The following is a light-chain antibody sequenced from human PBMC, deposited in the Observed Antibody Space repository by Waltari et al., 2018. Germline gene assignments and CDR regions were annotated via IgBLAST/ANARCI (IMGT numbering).Light chain of an antibody. CDR1: SSDVGGYHY. J-gene: IGLJ3*02. CDR2: DVS. V-gene: IGLV2-14*03. Sequence: QSALTQPASVSGSPGQSITISCTGTSSDVGGYHYVCLFQQHPGRAPNLIIYDVSKRPSVVSTRFSGSKSANTASLTISGLQTEDEADYYCTSYTSASSWVFGAGTKLTVV. CDR3: TSYTSASSWV.